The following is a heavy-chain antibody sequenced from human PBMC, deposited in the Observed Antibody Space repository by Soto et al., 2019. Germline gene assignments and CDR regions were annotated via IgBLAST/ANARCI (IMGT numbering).Heavy chain of an antibody. V-gene: IGHV3-7*03. CDR2: IKQDGSEK. Sequence: PGGSLRLSCAASGFTFSSYWMSWVRQAPGKGLEWVANIKQDGSEKYYVDSVKGRFTISRDNAKNSLYLQMNSLRAEDTAVYYCAKELGNYYDSSGYYPVGPFDYWGQGTLVTVSS. CDR3: AKELGNYYDSSGYYPVGPFDY. D-gene: IGHD3-22*01. J-gene: IGHJ4*02. CDR1: GFTFSSYW.